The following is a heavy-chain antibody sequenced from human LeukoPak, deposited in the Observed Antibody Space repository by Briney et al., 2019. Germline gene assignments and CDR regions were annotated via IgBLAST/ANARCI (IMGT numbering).Heavy chain of an antibody. CDR1: GFNFSDSR. V-gene: IGHV3-7*04. CDR3: VRGDWYFES. J-gene: IGHJ4*02. D-gene: IGHD2-21*01. CDR2: INRDGPEK. Sequence: PGGSLRLSCATSGFNFSDSRMTWVRQAPGKGLQWVANINRDGPEKHFLDSVEGRFTISRDNAKKSLYLQMSSLRPQDTAVYFCVRGDWYFESWGQGTLVTVSS.